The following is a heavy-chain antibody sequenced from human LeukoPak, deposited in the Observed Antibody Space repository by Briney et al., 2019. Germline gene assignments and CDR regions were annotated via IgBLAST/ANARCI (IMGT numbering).Heavy chain of an antibody. D-gene: IGHD3-10*01. CDR3: ARHVGYGSGSYRLYYYYYMDV. CDR1: GGSFSGYY. J-gene: IGHJ6*03. CDR2: INHSGST. V-gene: IGHV4-34*01. Sequence: SETLSLTCAVYGGSFSGYYWSWIRQPPGKGLEWIGEINHSGSTNYNPSLKSRVTISVDTSKNQFSLKLSSVTAADTAVYYCARHVGYGSGSYRLYYYYYMDVWGKGTTVTISS.